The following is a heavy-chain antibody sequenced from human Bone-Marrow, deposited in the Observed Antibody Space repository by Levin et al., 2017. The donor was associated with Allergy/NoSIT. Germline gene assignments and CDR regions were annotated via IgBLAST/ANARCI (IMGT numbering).Heavy chain of an antibody. CDR3: TTTGDYYDSSGPDDAFDI. Sequence: GESLKISCAASGFTFSNAWMSWVRQAPGKGLEWVGRIKSKTDGGTTDYAAPVKGRFTISRDDSKNTLYLQMNSLKTEDTAVYYCTTTGDYYDSSGPDDAFDIWGQGTMVTVSS. D-gene: IGHD3-22*01. V-gene: IGHV3-15*01. CDR2: IKSKTDGGTT. CDR1: GFTFSNAW. J-gene: IGHJ3*02.